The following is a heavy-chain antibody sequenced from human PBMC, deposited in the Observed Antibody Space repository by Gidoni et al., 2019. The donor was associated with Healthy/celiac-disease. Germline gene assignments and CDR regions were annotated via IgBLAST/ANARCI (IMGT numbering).Heavy chain of an antibody. CDR2: SYTSGRT. Sequence: QVQLQESGPGLVKPSETLSLPCTVSGGSISSYYWSWIRQPAGTGLEWIGRSYTSGRTNYNPSLKSRVTRSVDTSKNQFSLKLSSVTAADTAVYYCAREGLIVPDYGMDVWGQGTTVTVSS. J-gene: IGHJ6*02. CDR3: AREGLIVPDYGMDV. V-gene: IGHV4-4*07. D-gene: IGHD3-22*01. CDR1: GGSISSYY.